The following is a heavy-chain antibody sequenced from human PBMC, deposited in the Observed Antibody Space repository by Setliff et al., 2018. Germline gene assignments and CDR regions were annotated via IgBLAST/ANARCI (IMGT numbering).Heavy chain of an antibody. Sequence: PGESLKISCAASGFTFGSNWMNWVRQAPGKGLVWVSRIYSDGSLTDYADSVKGRFTISRDNARNILYLQMNSLKIEDTAVYFCARERGAGSSRWYSHDGFDIWGQGTMVTVS. CDR2: IYSDGSLT. V-gene: IGHV3-74*01. J-gene: IGHJ3*02. D-gene: IGHD6-13*01. CDR1: GFTFGSNW. CDR3: ARERGAGSSRWYSHDGFDI.